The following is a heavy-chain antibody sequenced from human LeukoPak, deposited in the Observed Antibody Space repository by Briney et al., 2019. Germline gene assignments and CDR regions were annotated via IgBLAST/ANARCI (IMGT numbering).Heavy chain of an antibody. J-gene: IGHJ4*02. CDR3: ARDNPPDY. CDR2: IKQDGSEK. CDR1: GFTFSSSW. Sequence: GGSLRFSCVASGFTFSSSWMSWVRQAPGKGLEWVANIKQDGSEKSYVESVRGRFTISRDNAKNSLYLQLNSLRAEDTALYYCARDNPPDYWGQGTLVTVSS. V-gene: IGHV3-7*03.